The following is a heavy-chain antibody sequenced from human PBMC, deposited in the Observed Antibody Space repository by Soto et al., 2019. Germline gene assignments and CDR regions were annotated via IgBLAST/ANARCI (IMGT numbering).Heavy chain of an antibody. CDR2: IYYSGST. CDR1: GGSISSGGYY. V-gene: IGHV4-31*03. Sequence: SETLSLTCTVSGGSISSGGYYWSWIRQHPGKGLEWIGYIYYSGSTYYNPSPKSRVTISVDTSKNQFSLKLSSVTAADTAVYYCARKVGYDFWSGYYFESYYYYGMDVWGQGTTVTVSS. CDR3: ARKVGYDFWSGYYFESYYYYGMDV. D-gene: IGHD3-3*01. J-gene: IGHJ6*02.